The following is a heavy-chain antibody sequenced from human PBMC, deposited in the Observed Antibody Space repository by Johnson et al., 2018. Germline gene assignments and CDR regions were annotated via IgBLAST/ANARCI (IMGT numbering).Heavy chain of an antibody. CDR2: IRWNSGSI. CDR3: AKCQSYASGWYVNAFHI. V-gene: IGHV3-9*01. Sequence: VQLVQSGGGVVRPGRSLRLSCAASGFTFDDYAMHWVRQAPGKGLEWVSGIRWNSGSISYADSVKGRFIISRDNAQNSLYLQMHSLRPEDTALDYCAKCQSYASGWYVNAFHIWGHGTMVTVSS. CDR1: GFTFDDYA. J-gene: IGHJ3*02. D-gene: IGHD6-13*01.